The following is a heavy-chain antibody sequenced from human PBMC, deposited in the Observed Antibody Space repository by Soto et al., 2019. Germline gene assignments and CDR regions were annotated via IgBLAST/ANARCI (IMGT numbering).Heavy chain of an antibody. CDR3: ASRVGHRYYDSSGYGSRDAFDI. J-gene: IGHJ3*02. Sequence: GGSLRLSCAASGFTFSSYWMSWVRQAPGKGMEWVANIKQDGSEKYYVDSVKGRFTISRDNAKNSLYLQMNSLRAEDTAVYYCASRVGHRYYDSSGYGSRDAFDIWGQGTMVTVSS. CDR2: IKQDGSEK. V-gene: IGHV3-7*01. CDR1: GFTFSSYW. D-gene: IGHD3-22*01.